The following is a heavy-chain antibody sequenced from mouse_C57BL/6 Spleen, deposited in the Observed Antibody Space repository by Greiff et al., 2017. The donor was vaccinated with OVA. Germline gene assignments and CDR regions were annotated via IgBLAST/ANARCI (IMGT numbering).Heavy chain of an antibody. D-gene: IGHD1-1*01. Sequence: VQLQQSGAELAKPGASVKLSCKASGYTFTSYWMHWVKQRPGQGLEWIGYINPSSGYTKYNQKFKDKATLTADKSSSTAYMQLSSLTYEDYAVYYCATTVVAKSDYFDYWGQGTTLTVSS. CDR3: ATTVVAKSDYFDY. V-gene: IGHV1-7*01. J-gene: IGHJ2*01. CDR2: INPSSGYT. CDR1: GYTFTSYW.